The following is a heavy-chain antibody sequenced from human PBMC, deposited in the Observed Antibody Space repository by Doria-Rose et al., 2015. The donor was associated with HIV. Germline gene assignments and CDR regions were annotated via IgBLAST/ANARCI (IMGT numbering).Heavy chain of an antibody. V-gene: IGHV4-39*01. D-gene: IGHD6-25*01. CDR1: GGSVASGTPY. J-gene: IGHJ5*02. CDR3: AKQAVNWFDP. CDR2: IYYSGTT. Sequence: QVQLQESGPGLVKPSETLSLTCTVSGGSVASGTPYWDWIRQKPGKGLEWIGTIYYSGTTYYNPSLRGRVTISLHTSKNQYSLKLISVTAADTGVYYCAKQAVNWFDPWGQGTLVTVSS.